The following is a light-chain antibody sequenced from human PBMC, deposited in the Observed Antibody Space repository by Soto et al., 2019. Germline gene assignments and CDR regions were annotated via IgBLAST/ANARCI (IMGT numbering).Light chain of an antibody. V-gene: IGKV3-20*01. CDR3: QQHSSSHPEFT. J-gene: IGKJ3*01. CDR1: QSISSSY. Sequence: EIVLTQSPGTLSLSPGERATLSWRASQSISSSYLAWYQQRPGQAPRLLIFGASYRATGIPDRFSGSGSGTDFTLTISRLEPQDFAVYFCQQHSSSHPEFTFGPGTKVD. CDR2: GAS.